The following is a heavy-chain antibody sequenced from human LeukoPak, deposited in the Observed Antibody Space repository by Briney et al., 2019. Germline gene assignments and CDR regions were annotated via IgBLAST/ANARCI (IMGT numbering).Heavy chain of an antibody. V-gene: IGHV4-4*07. CDR1: GGSISSYY. Sequence: SETLSLTCTVSGGSISSYYWSWIRQPAGKGLEWIGRIYTRGSTNYNPSLKSRVTMSVDTSKNQFSLKLSSVTAADTAVYYCARELSSGYYLAFDIWGQGTMVTVSS. J-gene: IGHJ3*02. D-gene: IGHD3-22*01. CDR3: ARELSSGYYLAFDI. CDR2: IYTRGST.